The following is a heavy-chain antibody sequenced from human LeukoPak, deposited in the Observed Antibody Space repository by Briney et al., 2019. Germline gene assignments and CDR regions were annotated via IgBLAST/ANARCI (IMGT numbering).Heavy chain of an antibody. Sequence: PSETLSLTCTVSGGSISSIHYYWGWIRQSPGKGLEWIGMIFSTGGTHYNPSLKSRVIISVDMSKNQFSLKLSSVTAADTAVYYCARGRGLNWFDPWGQGTLVTVSS. CDR3: ARGRGLNWFDP. CDR1: GGSISSIHYY. J-gene: IGHJ5*02. V-gene: IGHV4-39*07. D-gene: IGHD2-15*01. CDR2: IFSTGGT.